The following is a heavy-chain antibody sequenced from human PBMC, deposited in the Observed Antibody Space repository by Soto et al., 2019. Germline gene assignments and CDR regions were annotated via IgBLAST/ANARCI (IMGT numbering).Heavy chain of an antibody. D-gene: IGHD3-3*01. CDR1: GFTFSSYA. V-gene: IGHV3-23*01. Sequence: GGSLRLSCAASGFTFSSYAMSWVRQAPGKGLEWVSAISGSGGSTYYADSVKGRFTISRDNSKNTLYLQMNSLRAEDTAVYYCAKKPGFLEWLFIIDYWGQGTLVTVSS. CDR3: AKKPGFLEWLFIIDY. J-gene: IGHJ4*02. CDR2: ISGSGGST.